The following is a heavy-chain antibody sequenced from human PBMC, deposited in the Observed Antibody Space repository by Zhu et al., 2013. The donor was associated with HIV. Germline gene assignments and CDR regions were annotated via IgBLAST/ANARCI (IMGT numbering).Heavy chain of an antibody. CDR1: GGSISSYY. CDR2: IYYSGST. D-gene: IGHD2-15*01. V-gene: IGHV4-59*01. J-gene: IGHJ3*02. Sequence: VQLQESGPGLVKPSETLSLTCTVSGGSISSYYWSWIRQPPGKGLEWIGYIYYSGSTNYNPSLKSRVTISVDTSKNQFSLKLSSVTAADTAVYYCARDAPKYCSGGSCYNDAFDIWGQGTMVTVSS. CDR3: ARDAPKYCSGGSCYNDAFDI.